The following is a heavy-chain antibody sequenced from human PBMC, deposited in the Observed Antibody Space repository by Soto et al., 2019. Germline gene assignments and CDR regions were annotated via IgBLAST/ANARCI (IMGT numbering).Heavy chain of an antibody. Sequence: PGESLKISCQVSGYPFTTYWIGWVRQMPGKGLEWMGKIYPGDSDTRYSPSFQGQVTISADKSISTAYLQWSSLKASDTAMYYCARHGDYSGRYYYYYGMDVWGQGTTVTVSS. V-gene: IGHV5-51*01. CDR2: IYPGDSDT. CDR1: GYPFTTYW. J-gene: IGHJ6*02. D-gene: IGHD4-17*01. CDR3: ARHGDYSGRYYYYYGMDV.